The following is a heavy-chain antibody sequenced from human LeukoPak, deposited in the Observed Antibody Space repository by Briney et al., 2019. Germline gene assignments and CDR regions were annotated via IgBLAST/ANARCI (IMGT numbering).Heavy chain of an antibody. D-gene: IGHD6-13*01. J-gene: IGHJ6*03. V-gene: IGHV4-59*01. CDR3: ARGEGSSVYYYMDV. CDR2: VFYTGST. Sequence: SETLSLTCTVSAASISDYFWSWIRQPPGKGLEWIGYVFYTGSTDYNPSLKSRVTISLDTSKNQFSLKLTSVTPADTAVYYCARGEGSSVYYYMDVWGKGTTVTVSS. CDR1: AASISDYF.